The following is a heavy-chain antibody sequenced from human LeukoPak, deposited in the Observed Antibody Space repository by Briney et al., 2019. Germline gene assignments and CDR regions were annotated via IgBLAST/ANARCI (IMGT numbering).Heavy chain of an antibody. J-gene: IGHJ4*02. CDR3: AKESYATIDY. CDR2: ISYDGSNK. Sequence: GRSLRLSCAASGFTFSGYGMHWVRQAPGKGLEWVAVISYDGSNKYYADSVKGRFTISRDNSKNTLYLQMNSLRAEDTAVYYCAKESYATIDYWGQGTLVTVSS. CDR1: GFTFSGYG. V-gene: IGHV3-30*18. D-gene: IGHD5-12*01.